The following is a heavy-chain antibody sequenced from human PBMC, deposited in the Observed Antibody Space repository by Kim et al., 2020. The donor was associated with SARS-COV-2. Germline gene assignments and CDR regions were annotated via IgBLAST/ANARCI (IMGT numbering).Heavy chain of an antibody. CDR2: DGSEK. Sequence: DGSEKHFLDSVKGRFTISRDNAQNLLYLQMHNLRAEDTAVYYCAREWDYWGQGTLVTVSS. J-gene: IGHJ4*02. CDR3: AREWDY. V-gene: IGHV3-7*04.